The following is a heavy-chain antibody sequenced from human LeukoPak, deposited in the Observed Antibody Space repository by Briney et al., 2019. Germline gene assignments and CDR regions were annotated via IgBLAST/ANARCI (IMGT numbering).Heavy chain of an antibody. CDR2: IIPILGIA. CDR3: ASSHTAMPYFDY. V-gene: IGHV1-69*02. J-gene: IGHJ4*02. CDR1: GGTFISYT. D-gene: IGHD5-18*01. Sequence: SVKVSCKASGGTFISYTISWVRQAPGQGLEWMGRIIPILGIANYAQKFQGRVTITADKSTSTAYMELSSLRSEDTAVYYCASSHTAMPYFDYWGQGTLVTVSS.